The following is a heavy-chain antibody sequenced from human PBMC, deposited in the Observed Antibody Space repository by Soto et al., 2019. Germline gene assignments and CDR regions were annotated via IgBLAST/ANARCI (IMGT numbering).Heavy chain of an antibody. CDR1: GFTFSNYG. CDR2: IWYDGSNK. CDR3: ARDGVGYYDSSGYSAYFQH. Sequence: QVQLVESGGGVVQPWRSLRLACAASGFTFSNYGMHWFRQAPGKGLEWVAVIWYDGSNKYYADSVKGRFTISRYNSKNTPYLQMNSLRAEDTAVYYCARDGVGYYDSSGYSAYFQHWGHGTMVTVSS. V-gene: IGHV3-33*01. J-gene: IGHJ1*01. D-gene: IGHD3-22*01.